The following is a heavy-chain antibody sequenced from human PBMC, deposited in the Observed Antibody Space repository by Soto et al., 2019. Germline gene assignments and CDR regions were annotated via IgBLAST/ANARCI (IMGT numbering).Heavy chain of an antibody. J-gene: IGHJ6*03. CDR1: GFTFSSYD. D-gene: IGHD6-13*01. CDR3: ARDLGIAAAGYYYYMDV. V-gene: IGHV3-13*01. CDR2: IGTAGDT. Sequence: GGSLRLSCAASGFTFSSYDMHWVRQATGKGLEWVSAIGTAGDTYYPGSVKGRFTISRENAKNSLYLQMNSLRAGDTAVYYCARDLGIAAAGYYYYMDVWGKGTTVTVSS.